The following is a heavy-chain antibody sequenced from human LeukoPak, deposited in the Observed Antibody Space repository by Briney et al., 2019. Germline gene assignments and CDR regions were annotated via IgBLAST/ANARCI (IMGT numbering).Heavy chain of an antibody. CDR2: INPNSGGT. D-gene: IGHD2-2*01. CDR1: GYTFTGYY. CDR3: ARDYCSSTSCLFDY. Sequence: ASVKVSCKASGYTFTGYYMHWVRQAPGQGLEWMGWINPNSGGTNYAQKFQGRVTMTRDTSISTAYMELSRLRSDDTAVYYCARDYCSSTSCLFDYWGQGTLVTVSS. V-gene: IGHV1-2*02. J-gene: IGHJ4*02.